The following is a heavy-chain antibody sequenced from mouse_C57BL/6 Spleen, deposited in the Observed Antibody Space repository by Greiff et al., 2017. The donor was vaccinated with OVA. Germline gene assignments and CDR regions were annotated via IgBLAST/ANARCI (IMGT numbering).Heavy chain of an antibody. V-gene: IGHV1-50*01. CDR3: ARKFSHDYGGRGHYFDY. CDR1: GYTFTSYW. J-gene: IGHJ2*01. CDR2: IDPSDSYT. D-gene: IGHD1-1*01. Sequence: QVQLQQPGAELVKPGASVKLSCKASGYTFTSYWMQWVKQRPGQGLEWIGEIDPSDSYTNYNQKFKGKATLTVDTSSSTAYMQLSSLTSEDSAVYYYARKFSHDYGGRGHYFDYWGQGTTLTVSS.